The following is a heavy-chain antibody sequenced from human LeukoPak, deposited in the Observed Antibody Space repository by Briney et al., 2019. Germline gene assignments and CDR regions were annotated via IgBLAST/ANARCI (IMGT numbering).Heavy chain of an antibody. V-gene: IGHV3-48*03. CDR1: GFTFSSFE. J-gene: IGHJ3*02. CDR3: ARRFDT. CDR2: ISSSGSMI. Sequence: PGGSLRLSCAASGFTFSSFEMNWVRQAPGKGLEWVSYISSSGSMIYYADSVKGRFTISRDNAKTSLYLQMNSLRAEDTAVYYCARRFDTWGQGTVVTVSS.